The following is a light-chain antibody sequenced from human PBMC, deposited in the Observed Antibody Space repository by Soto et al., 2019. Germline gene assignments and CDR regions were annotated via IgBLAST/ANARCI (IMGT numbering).Light chain of an antibody. Sequence: DTVMTQSPDSLAVSLGERATINCKSSRTLLNSSNNRNYVAWYQQKPGQPPKLLIYWSSTRESGVPDRFSGSGSGTDFTLTINSLQTEDVAVYYCQQYFSAPFTVGQGTKLEIK. CDR1: RTLLNSSNNRNY. CDR2: WSS. J-gene: IGKJ2*01. V-gene: IGKV4-1*01. CDR3: QQYFSAPFT.